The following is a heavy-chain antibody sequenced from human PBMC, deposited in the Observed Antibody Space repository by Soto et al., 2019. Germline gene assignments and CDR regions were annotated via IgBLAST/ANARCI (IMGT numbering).Heavy chain of an antibody. CDR1: GGSFSGYY. D-gene: IGHD5-12*01. CDR3: ERGGIGYKLLY. CDR2: INHSGST. Sequence: QVQLQQWGAGLLKPSETLSLTCAVYGGSFSGYYWSWIRQPPGKGLEWIGEINHSGSTNYNPSLKSRVNISVDTSKNQFSLKLSSVNAADTAVYYCERGGIGYKLLYWGQGTLVTVSS. J-gene: IGHJ4*02. V-gene: IGHV4-34*01.